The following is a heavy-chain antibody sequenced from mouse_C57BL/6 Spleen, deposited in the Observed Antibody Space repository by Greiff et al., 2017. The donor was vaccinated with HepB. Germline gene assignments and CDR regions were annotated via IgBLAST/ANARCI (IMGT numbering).Heavy chain of an antibody. Sequence: VKLMESGPGLVQPSQSLSITCTVSGFSFTSYGVHWVRQSPGKGLEWLGVIWRGGSTDYNAAFMSRLSITKDNSKSQVFFKMNSLQADDTAIYYCATSYYGSSNYAMDYWGQGTSVTVSS. CDR3: ATSYYGSSNYAMDY. CDR2: IWRGGST. D-gene: IGHD1-1*01. CDR1: GFSFTSYG. J-gene: IGHJ4*01. V-gene: IGHV2-5*01.